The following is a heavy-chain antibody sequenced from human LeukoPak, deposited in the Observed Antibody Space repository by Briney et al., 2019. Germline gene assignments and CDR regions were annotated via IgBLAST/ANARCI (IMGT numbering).Heavy chain of an antibody. D-gene: IGHD3-10*01. CDR3: ARSEVTMVRGVNWFDP. CDR1: GGSISSYY. J-gene: IGHJ5*02. V-gene: IGHV4-59*01. Sequence: SETLSLTCTVSGGSISSYYWSWIRQPPGKGREWIGYIYYSGSTNYNPSLKSRVTISVDTSKNQFSLKLSSVTAADTAVYYCARSEVTMVRGVNWFDPWGQGTLVTVSS. CDR2: IYYSGST.